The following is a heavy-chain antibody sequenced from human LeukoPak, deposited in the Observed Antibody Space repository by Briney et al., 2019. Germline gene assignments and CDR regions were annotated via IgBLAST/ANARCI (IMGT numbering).Heavy chain of an antibody. J-gene: IGHJ3*02. CDR3: ARGRAAAMWGAFDI. CDR1: GFTFSSYA. D-gene: IGHD5-18*01. CDR2: ISSNGGST. V-gene: IGHV3-64*01. Sequence: PGGSLRLSCAASGFTFSSYAMHWVRQAPGKGLEYVSAISSNGGSTYYANSVKGRFTISRDNSKNTLYLQMGSLRAEDMAVYYCARGRAAAMWGAFDIWGQGTMVTVSS.